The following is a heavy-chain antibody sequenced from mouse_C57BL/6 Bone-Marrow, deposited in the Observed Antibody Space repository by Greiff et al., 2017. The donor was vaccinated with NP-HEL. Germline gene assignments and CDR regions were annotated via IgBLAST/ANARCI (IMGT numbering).Heavy chain of an antibody. CDR3: ARPLGNAMDY. V-gene: IGHV14-2*01. Sequence: VQLQQSGAELVKPGASVKLSCTASGFNIKDYYMHWVKQRTEQGLEWIGRIDPEDGETKYAPKLQGKATLTADTSSNTAYLQLSSLTSEDTAVYYCARPLGNAMDYWGQGTSVTVSS. CDR2: IDPEDGET. D-gene: IGHD2-10*02. CDR1: GFNIKDYY. J-gene: IGHJ4*01.